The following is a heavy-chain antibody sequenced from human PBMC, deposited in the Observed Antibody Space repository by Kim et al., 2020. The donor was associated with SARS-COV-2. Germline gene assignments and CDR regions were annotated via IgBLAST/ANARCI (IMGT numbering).Heavy chain of an antibody. Sequence: SVKVSCKASGGTFSSYAISWVRQAPGQGLEWMGRIIPSLGIANYAQKFQGRVTITADKSTSTAYMELSSLRSEDTAVYYCARGSEWELPYYFDYWGQGTLVTVSS. D-gene: IGHD1-26*01. CDR3: ARGSEWELPYYFDY. CDR2: IIPSLGIA. J-gene: IGHJ4*02. CDR1: GGTFSSYA. V-gene: IGHV1-69*04.